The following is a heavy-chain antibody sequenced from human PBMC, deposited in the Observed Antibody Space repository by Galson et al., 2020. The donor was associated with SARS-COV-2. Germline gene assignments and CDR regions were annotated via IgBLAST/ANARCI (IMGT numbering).Heavy chain of an antibody. CDR2: IKSKTDGGTT. CDR3: TTYSYYYASGDDY. V-gene: IGHV3-15*01. J-gene: IGHJ4*02. D-gene: IGHD3-10*01. Sequence: GGSLRLSCAASGFTFNNAWMSWVRQAPGKGLEWVGRIKSKTDGGTTDYTAPVKGRFTLSRDDSQNTLFLQINSLKTEDTAVYYCTTYSYYYASGDDYWGQGTLVTVSS. CDR1: GFTFNNAW.